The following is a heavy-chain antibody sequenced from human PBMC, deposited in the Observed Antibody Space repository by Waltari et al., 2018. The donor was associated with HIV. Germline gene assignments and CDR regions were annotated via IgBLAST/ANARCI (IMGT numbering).Heavy chain of an antibody. D-gene: IGHD3-10*01. V-gene: IGHV1-2*04. CDR2: VNPNSGGT. CDR3: PREKGGDDAFDI. Sequence: QVQLVQSGAELKKPGASVKVSCKASGYTFTGYFIHWVRQAPGQGLEWMGWVNPNSGGTNYAQKFQGWVTMTRDTSISTAYMELSRLKSDDSAVYYCPREKGGDDAFDIWGQGTMVTVSS. J-gene: IGHJ3*02. CDR1: GYTFTGYF.